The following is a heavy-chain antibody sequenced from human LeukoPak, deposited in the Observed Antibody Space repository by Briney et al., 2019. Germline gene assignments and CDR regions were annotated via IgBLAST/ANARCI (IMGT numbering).Heavy chain of an antibody. V-gene: IGHV3-23*01. Sequence: PGGSLRLSSAASGFTFSSYSMGWVRQTPGKGLEWDSAITASGGNTYYADSVKGRFTSARDNSKNTLYLQVNSLRAEDTAVYYCAKGNGYSYGRYYFDYWGQGTLVTVSS. CDR1: GFTFSSYS. CDR3: AKGNGYSYGRYYFDY. CDR2: ITASGGNT. J-gene: IGHJ4*02. D-gene: IGHD5-18*01.